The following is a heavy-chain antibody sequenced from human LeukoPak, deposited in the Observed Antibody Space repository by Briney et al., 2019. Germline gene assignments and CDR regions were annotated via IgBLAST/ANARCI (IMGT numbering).Heavy chain of an antibody. CDR2: INPSGGST. Sequence: ASVKVSCKASGYTFTSYYMHWVRQAPGQGLEWMGIINPSGGSTSYAQKLQGRVTMTTDTSTSTAYMELRSLRSDDTAVYYCARGGTVTTHNWFDPWGQGTLVTVSS. J-gene: IGHJ5*02. V-gene: IGHV1-46*01. CDR3: ARGGTVTTHNWFDP. CDR1: GYTFTSYY. D-gene: IGHD4-11*01.